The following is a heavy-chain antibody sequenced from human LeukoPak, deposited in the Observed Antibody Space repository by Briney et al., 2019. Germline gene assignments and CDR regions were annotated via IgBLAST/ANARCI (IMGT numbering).Heavy chain of an antibody. J-gene: IGHJ4*02. Sequence: ASVKLSCKASGYTFTGYFIHWVRQAPGQGLEWMGWINPNSGDTNYAQKFQGRVTMTRDTSITTAYMELSSLRYDDTAVYYCASRGGSGKYDFDFWGRGTLVTVSS. CDR2: INPNSGDT. V-gene: IGHV1-2*02. D-gene: IGHD3-10*01. CDR1: GYTFTGYF. CDR3: ASRGGSGKYDFDF.